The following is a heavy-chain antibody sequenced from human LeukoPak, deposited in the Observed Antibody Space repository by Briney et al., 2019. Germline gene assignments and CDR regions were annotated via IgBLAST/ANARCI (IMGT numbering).Heavy chain of an antibody. Sequence: SVKVSCKASGGTFSSYAISWVRQAPGQGLEWMGGIIPIFGTANYAQKFQGRVTITTDESTSTAYMELSSLRSEDTAVYYCARDPCVSTGGDCSNEVADYWGQGTLVTVSS. CDR2: IIPIFGTA. D-gene: IGHD2-21*02. J-gene: IGHJ4*02. CDR1: GGTFSSYA. V-gene: IGHV1-69*05. CDR3: ARDPCVSTGGDCSNEVADY.